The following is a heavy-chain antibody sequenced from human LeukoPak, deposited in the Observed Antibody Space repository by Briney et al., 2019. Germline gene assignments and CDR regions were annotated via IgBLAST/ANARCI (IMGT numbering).Heavy chain of an antibody. CDR1: GFPLSSYA. CDR3: ARGSTVTTSPFDY. V-gene: IGHV3-23*01. CDR2: TSSSDAGT. D-gene: IGHD4-17*01. J-gene: IGHJ4*02. Sequence: GGSLRLSCAAFGFPLSSYAMSWVRQAPGKGLEWVSATSSSDAGTYHADSVRGRFTISRDNSKNTLYLQMNSLRVEDAAVYYCARGSTVTTSPFDYWGQGTLVTVSS.